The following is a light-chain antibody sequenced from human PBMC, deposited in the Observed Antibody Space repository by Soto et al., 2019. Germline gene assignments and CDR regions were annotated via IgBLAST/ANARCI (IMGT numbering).Light chain of an antibody. CDR3: QQYNSAPLT. V-gene: IGKV1-27*01. CDR1: QGIAPY. J-gene: IGKJ4*01. Sequence: DVQMTQSPSSLSAFVGDIVTITCRASQGIAPYLAWFQQKPGKVPKLLIYATSTLQSGVPSRFSGSGSGTDFTLTINSLQPEDVGTYYCQQYNSAPLTFGGGTKVDIK. CDR2: ATS.